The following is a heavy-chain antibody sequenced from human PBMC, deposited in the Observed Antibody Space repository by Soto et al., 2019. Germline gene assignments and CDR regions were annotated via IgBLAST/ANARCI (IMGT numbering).Heavy chain of an antibody. V-gene: IGHV5-51*01. D-gene: IGHD2-2*01. CDR2: IYPSDSDT. J-gene: IGHJ6*04. CDR3: ERNANKVPEPFEL. CDR1: GYTFSIDF. Sequence: GDALNICCQVAGYTFSIDFSCVGREMPGKGLEWMGIIYPSDSDTRYSPSFQGQVTISADQSINTAYLQWDSLKASDTAIYYCERNANKVPEPFELWGKRPTVTVSS.